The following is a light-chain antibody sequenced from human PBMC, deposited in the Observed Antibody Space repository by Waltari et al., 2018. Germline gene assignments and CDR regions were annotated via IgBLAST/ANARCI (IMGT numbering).Light chain of an antibody. V-gene: IGLV3-21*01. CDR3: QVWDANNEPGL. CDR2: YGS. CDR1: NIGTKS. Sequence: SYVLTQPPSVSVAPGETASITCGGNNIGTKSVHWYRRKPGQAPVLVISYGSDRPSGIPERFSGSNSGDTATLTISRVEAGDEADYYCQVWDANNEPGLFGTGTEVTV. J-gene: IGLJ1*01.